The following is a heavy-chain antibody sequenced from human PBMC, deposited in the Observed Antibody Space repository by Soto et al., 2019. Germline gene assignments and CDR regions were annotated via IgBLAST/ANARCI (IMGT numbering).Heavy chain of an antibody. CDR3: ARDHAKWLPYYYYYMDV. V-gene: IGHV3-23*01. Sequence: GGSLRLSCAASGFTFSSYAMSWVRQAPGKGLEWVSAISGSGGSTYYADSVKGRFTISRDNSKNTLYLQMNSLRAEDTAVYYCARDHAKWLPYYYYYMDVWGKGTTVTVSS. CDR2: ISGSGGST. CDR1: GFTFSSYA. D-gene: IGHD5-12*01. J-gene: IGHJ6*03.